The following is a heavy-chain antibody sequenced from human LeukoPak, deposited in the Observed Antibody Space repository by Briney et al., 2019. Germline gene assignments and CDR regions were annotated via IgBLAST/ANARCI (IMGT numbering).Heavy chain of an antibody. D-gene: IGHD2-2*01. CDR1: GFTFSSYW. CDR3: ARDHCSSTSCHNDY. Sequence: GGSLRLSCAASGFTFSSYWMSWVRQAPGKGLEWVANIKQDGSEKYYVDSVKGRSTISRDNAKNSLYLQMNSLRAEDTAVYYCARDHCSSTSCHNDYWGQGTLVTVSS. CDR2: IKQDGSEK. J-gene: IGHJ4*02. V-gene: IGHV3-7*01.